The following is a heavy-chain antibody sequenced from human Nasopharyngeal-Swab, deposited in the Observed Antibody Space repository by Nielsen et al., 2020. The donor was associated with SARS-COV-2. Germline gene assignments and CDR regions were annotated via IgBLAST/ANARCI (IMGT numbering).Heavy chain of an antibody. D-gene: IGHD2-15*01. Sequence: GGSLRLSCAASGFTFDDYGMSWVRQAPGKGLEWVSGINWNGGSTGYADSVKGRFTISRDNAKNSLYLQMNSLRAEDTALYHCARVKTRGGPDAFDIWGQGTMVTVSS. V-gene: IGHV3-20*01. CDR3: ARVKTRGGPDAFDI. J-gene: IGHJ3*02. CDR1: GFTFDDYG. CDR2: INWNGGST.